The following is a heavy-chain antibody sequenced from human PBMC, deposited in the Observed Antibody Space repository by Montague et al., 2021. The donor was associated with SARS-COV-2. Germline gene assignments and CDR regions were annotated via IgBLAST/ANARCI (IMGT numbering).Heavy chain of an antibody. D-gene: IGHD3-9*01. V-gene: IGHV3-66*01. CDR3: SRDRHWTNTYYDILTGYQYYYYGMDV. Sequence: SLRLSCAASGFTVSSNYMSWVRQAPGKGLEWVSVIYSGGSTYYADSVKDRFTISRDNSKNTLYLQMNSLIAEDTAVYYCSRDRHWTNTYYDILTGYQYYYYGMDVWGQGTTVTVSS. J-gene: IGHJ6*02. CDR1: GFTVSSNY. CDR2: IYSGGST.